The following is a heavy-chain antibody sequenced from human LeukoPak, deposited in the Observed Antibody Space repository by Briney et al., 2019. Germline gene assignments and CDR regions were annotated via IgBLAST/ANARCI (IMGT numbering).Heavy chain of an antibody. CDR1: GGSISSHY. D-gene: IGHD4-17*01. CDR2: INPSGST. Sequence: SETLSLTCTASGGSISSHYWSWIRQPAGKGLEWIGRINPSGSTNYNPSLKSGVTITADTSTNQFSLQLSSMTAADTAAVYCSRDSAFYDYGDYVVLSAFDIWGQGTMVTVSS. CDR3: SRDSAFYDYGDYVVLSAFDI. V-gene: IGHV4-4*07. J-gene: IGHJ3*02.